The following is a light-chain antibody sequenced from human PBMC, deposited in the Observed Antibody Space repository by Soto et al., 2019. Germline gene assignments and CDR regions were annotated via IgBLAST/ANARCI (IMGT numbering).Light chain of an antibody. CDR2: GAS. Sequence: EIVLTQSPGTLSSSPGERATLSCRASQSISGSYLDWYQQEPGQAPRLLIYGASSRATGIAARFSGSGSGTDFTLTISRLEPEDFAVYYCQQYGRSPRTFGQGTKVEIK. V-gene: IGKV3-20*01. CDR3: QQYGRSPRT. J-gene: IGKJ1*01. CDR1: QSISGSY.